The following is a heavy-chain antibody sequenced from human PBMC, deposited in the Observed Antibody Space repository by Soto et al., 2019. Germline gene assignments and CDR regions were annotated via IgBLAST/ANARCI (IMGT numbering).Heavy chain of an antibody. CDR1: GFSLSTSGVG. CDR3: APSEAGTGLEYFPH. J-gene: IGHJ1*01. Sequence: QITLKESGPPLVKPTQTLTLTCTFSGFSLSTSGVGVGWIRQPPGKALEWLALIYWDDDKRYSPSLKSRLTTAKDPSKHQRVLTLTKMDPVDPATYYRAPSEAGTGLEYFPHWGQGTLVTVSS. CDR2: IYWDDDK. D-gene: IGHD6-13*01. V-gene: IGHV2-5*02.